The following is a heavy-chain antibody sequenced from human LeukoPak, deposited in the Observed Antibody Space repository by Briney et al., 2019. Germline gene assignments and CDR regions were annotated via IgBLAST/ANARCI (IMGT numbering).Heavy chain of an antibody. J-gene: IGHJ4*02. CDR2: ISWNSGSI. CDR3: GRALYEGDDYVWGSYRYTSHFDY. CDR1: GFTFDDYA. V-gene: IGHV3-9*01. Sequence: PGGSLRLSCAASGFTFDDYAMHWVRQAPGKGLEWVPGISWNSGSIGYADSVKGRFTISRDNAKNSLYLQMNSLRAEETDVYYCGRALYEGDDYVWGSYRYTSHFDYWGQGTLVTVSS. D-gene: IGHD3-16*02.